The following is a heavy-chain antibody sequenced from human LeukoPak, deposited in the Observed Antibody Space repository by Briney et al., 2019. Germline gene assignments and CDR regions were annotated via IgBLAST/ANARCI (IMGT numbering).Heavy chain of an antibody. Sequence: GASVKVSCKASGYTFTSYGISWVRQAPGQGLEWMGWISAYNGNTNYAQKLQGRVTMTTDTSTSTAYMELRSLRSDDTAVYYCARDPRYFDWLLSPYYFDYWGQGTLVTVSS. J-gene: IGHJ4*02. D-gene: IGHD3-9*01. CDR1: GYTFTSYG. CDR2: ISAYNGNT. V-gene: IGHV1-18*01. CDR3: ARDPRYFDWLLSPYYFDY.